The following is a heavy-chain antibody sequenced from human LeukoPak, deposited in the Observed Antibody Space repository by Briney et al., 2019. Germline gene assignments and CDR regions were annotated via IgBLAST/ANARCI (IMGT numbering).Heavy chain of an antibody. J-gene: IGHJ6*02. D-gene: IGHD6-19*01. CDR2: INPNSGGT. V-gene: IGHV1-2*02. CDR3: ARRAVAPYGMDV. CDR1: GYTFTGYY. Sequence: ASVKVSCKASGYTFTGYYMHWVRQAPGQGLEWMGWINPNSGGTNYAQKFQGRVTTTRDTSISTAYMELSRLRSDDTAVYYCARRAVAPYGMDVWGQGTTVTVSS.